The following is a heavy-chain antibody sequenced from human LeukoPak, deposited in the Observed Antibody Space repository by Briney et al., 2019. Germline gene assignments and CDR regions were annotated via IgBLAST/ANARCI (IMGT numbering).Heavy chain of an antibody. V-gene: IGHV4-61*02. CDR3: AREGTSTNNNWFDP. J-gene: IGHJ5*02. CDR2: IYTSGST. CDR1: GGSISSGSYY. Sequence: SETLSLTCTVSGGSISSGSYYWSWIRQPAGKGLEWIGRIYTSGSTNYNPSLKSRVTISVDTSKNQFSLKLNSVTAADTAVYYCAREGTSTNNNWFDPWGQGTLVTVSS. D-gene: IGHD2-2*01.